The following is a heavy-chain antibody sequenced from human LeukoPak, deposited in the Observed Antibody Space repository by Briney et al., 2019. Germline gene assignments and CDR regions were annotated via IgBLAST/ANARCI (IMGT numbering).Heavy chain of an antibody. V-gene: IGHV3-48*03. CDR2: ISSSGSTI. Sequence: PGGSLRLSCAASGFTFSSYEMNWVRQAPGKGLEWVSYISSSGSTIYYADSVEGRFTISRDNAKNSLYLQMNSLRAEDTAVYYCARDGHWVGQGSYADYWGQGTLVTVSS. CDR1: GFTFSSYE. D-gene: IGHD1-26*01. CDR3: ARDGHWVGQGSYADY. J-gene: IGHJ4*02.